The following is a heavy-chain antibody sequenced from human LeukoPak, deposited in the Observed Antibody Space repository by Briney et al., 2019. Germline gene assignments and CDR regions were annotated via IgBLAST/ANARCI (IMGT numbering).Heavy chain of an antibody. CDR1: GFTFDDYG. Sequence: GGSLRLSCAASGFTFDDYGMSWVRKAPGKGLEWVSGINWNGGSTGYADSVKGRFTISRDNAKNSLYLQMNSLSAKDTAVHYCARDLFSAPDYWGQGTLVTVSS. V-gene: IGHV3-20*04. D-gene: IGHD3-10*01. J-gene: IGHJ4*02. CDR2: INWNGGST. CDR3: ARDLFSAPDY.